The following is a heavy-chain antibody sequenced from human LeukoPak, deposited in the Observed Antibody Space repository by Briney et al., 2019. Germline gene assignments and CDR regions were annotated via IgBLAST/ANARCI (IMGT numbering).Heavy chain of an antibody. Sequence: PPETLSLTCTVSGGSISSGGYYWSWIRQHPGKGLEWIGYIYYSGSTYYNPSLKSRVTISVDTSKNQFSLKLSSVTAADTAVYYCARGVRDIVVVVAAYFDYWGQGTLDTVSS. CDR1: GGSISSGGYY. J-gene: IGHJ4*02. CDR2: IYYSGST. CDR3: ARGVRDIVVVVAAYFDY. D-gene: IGHD2-15*01. V-gene: IGHV4-31*03.